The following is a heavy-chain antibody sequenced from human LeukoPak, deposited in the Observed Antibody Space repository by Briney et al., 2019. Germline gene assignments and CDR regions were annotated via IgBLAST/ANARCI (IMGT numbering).Heavy chain of an antibody. D-gene: IGHD3-10*01. V-gene: IGHV1-24*01. J-gene: IGHJ6*02. CDR3: ATDQRGAGLGFRYGSGSYNGMDV. Sequence: GASVKVSCKVSGYTLTELSMHWVRQVPGKGLEWMGGFDPEDGEALYAQKLQGRVTMTEDTSTDTDYMELSSLRSEDTAVYYCATDQRGAGLGFRYGSGSYNGMDVWGQGTTVTVSS. CDR1: GYTLTELS. CDR2: FDPEDGEA.